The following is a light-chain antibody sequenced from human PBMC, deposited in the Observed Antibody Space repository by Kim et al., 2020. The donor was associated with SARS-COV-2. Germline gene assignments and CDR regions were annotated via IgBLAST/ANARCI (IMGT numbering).Light chain of an antibody. CDR1: SSNIGGHT. V-gene: IGLV1-44*01. J-gene: IGLJ3*02. CDR3: STWDDSLDGWV. CDR2: NND. Sequence: QSVLTQSPSASGAPGQRVTLSCSGSSSNIGGHTVNWYLQLPGTAPKLLIYNNDQRPPGVPDRFSGSKSGISASLAISGLQSEDEAHYYCSTWDDSLDGWVFGGGTQLTVL.